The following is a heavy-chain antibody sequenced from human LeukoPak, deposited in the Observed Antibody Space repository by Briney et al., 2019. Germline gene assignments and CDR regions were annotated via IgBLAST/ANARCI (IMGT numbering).Heavy chain of an antibody. V-gene: IGHV3-48*04. Sequence: GGSLRLSCAASGFTFSGYSMNWVRQAPGKGLEWVSYISRSSTTIYYADSVKGRFTISRDNAKNSLYLQMNSLRPEDTAVYYCARENSGSYYQFDCWGQGTLVTVSS. CDR3: ARENSGSYYQFDC. D-gene: IGHD1-26*01. J-gene: IGHJ4*02. CDR2: ISRSSTTI. CDR1: GFTFSGYS.